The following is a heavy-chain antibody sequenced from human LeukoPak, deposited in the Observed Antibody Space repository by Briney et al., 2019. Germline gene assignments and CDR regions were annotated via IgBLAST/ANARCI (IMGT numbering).Heavy chain of an antibody. D-gene: IGHD2/OR15-2a*01. CDR3: AKGMGYGTTYTNYYYGMDV. Sequence: PGGSLRLSCAASGFTFSSYAMSWVRQAPGKGLEWVATISYDGSNKYHADSVKGRYTISRDNSKNTLDLQMNNLRAEDTAVYYCAKGMGYGTTYTNYYYGMDVWGQGTTVTVSS. CDR1: GFTFSSYA. J-gene: IGHJ6*02. V-gene: IGHV3-30*18. CDR2: ISYDGSNK.